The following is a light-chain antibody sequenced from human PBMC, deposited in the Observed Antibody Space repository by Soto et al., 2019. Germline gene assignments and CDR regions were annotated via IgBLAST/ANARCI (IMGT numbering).Light chain of an antibody. Sequence: DIQLTHSPSTLSASIGDRVTITCRASQSIGSWLAWYQQRPGKAPNVLIYNASNLERGVPSRFSGSGSETEFTLTISSLQPEDFATYYCQQYSTMPWTFGQGTKLEL. J-gene: IGKJ1*01. CDR2: NAS. V-gene: IGKV1-5*03. CDR1: QSIGSW. CDR3: QQYSTMPWT.